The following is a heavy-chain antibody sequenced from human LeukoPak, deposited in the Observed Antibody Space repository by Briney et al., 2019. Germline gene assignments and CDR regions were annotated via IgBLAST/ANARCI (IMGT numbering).Heavy chain of an antibody. CDR2: INPNSGAT. J-gene: IGHJ4*02. CDR1: GYTFTVYF. Sequence: ASMKVSCKASGYTFTVYFIHWVRQAPGQGLEWMGRINPNSGATDYAQKFQGRVTMTRDTSISTAYMELSSLRSEDTAVYYCARGFRRIQLGFEDYWGQGTLVTVSS. V-gene: IGHV1-2*06. D-gene: IGHD5-18*01. CDR3: ARGFRRIQLGFEDY.